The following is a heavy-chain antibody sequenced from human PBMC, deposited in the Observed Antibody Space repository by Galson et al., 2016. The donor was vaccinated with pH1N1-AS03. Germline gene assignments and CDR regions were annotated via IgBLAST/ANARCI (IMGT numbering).Heavy chain of an antibody. V-gene: IGHV3-11*03. Sequence: SLRLSCAASGFSLSDYYMTWIRQAPGKGLEWVAYISFTSDYRHYADSVKGRFTISRDNAKDSLYPQMDSLRVEDTAVYYCARARGGEDAWSQDVWGQGTTVTVSS. CDR3: ARARGGEDAWSQDV. J-gene: IGHJ6*02. D-gene: IGHD2-21*01. CDR1: GFSLSDYY. CDR2: ISFTSDYR.